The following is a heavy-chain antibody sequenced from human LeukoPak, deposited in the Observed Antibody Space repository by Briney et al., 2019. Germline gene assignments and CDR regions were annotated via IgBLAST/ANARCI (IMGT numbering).Heavy chain of an antibody. CDR3: ARALGAFDI. J-gene: IGHJ3*02. Sequence: PSETLSLTCTVSGGFISSYYWSWIRQPPGKGLEWIGYIYYSGSTYYNPSLKSRVTISLDKSKNQVSLKLNSVTAADTAVYYCARALGAFDIWGQGTMVTVSS. V-gene: IGHV4-59*12. CDR2: IYYSGST. CDR1: GGFISSYY.